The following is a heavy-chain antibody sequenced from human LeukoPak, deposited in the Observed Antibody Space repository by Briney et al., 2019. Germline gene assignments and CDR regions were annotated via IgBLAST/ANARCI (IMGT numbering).Heavy chain of an antibody. CDR2: INHSGST. CDR3: ARGPKVGATFDY. Sequence: SETLSLTCAVYGGSFSGYYWSWIRQPPGKGLEWIGEINHSGSTNYNPSLKSRVTISVDTSKNQFSLKLSSVTAADTAVYYCARGPKVGATFDYWGQGTLVTVSS. CDR1: GGSFSGYY. V-gene: IGHV4-34*01. D-gene: IGHD1-26*01. J-gene: IGHJ4*02.